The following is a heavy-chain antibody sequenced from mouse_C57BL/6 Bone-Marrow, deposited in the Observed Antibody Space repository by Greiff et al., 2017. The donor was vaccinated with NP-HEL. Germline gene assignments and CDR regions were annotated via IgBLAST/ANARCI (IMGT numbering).Heavy chain of an antibody. CDR2: IWSGGST. CDR1: GFSLTSYG. V-gene: IGHV2-2*01. CDR3: ARNNDYDVIYAMDC. Sequence: QVQLKQSGPGLVQPSQSLSITCTVSGFSLTSYGVHWVRQSPGKVLEWLGVIWSGGSTDYNAAFISRLSISKDNSKSQVFFKMNSLQADDTAIYYCARNNDYDVIYAMDCWGQGTSVTVSS. J-gene: IGHJ4*01. D-gene: IGHD2-4*01.